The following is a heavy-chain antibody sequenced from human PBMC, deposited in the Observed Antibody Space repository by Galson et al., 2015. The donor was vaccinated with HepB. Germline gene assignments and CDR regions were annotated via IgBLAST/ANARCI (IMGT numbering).Heavy chain of an antibody. V-gene: IGHV1-69*04. CDR3: ARDQKLQDSGSYGGLDI. CDR2: IIPILGMA. CDR1: GGTFSSYA. J-gene: IGHJ3*02. D-gene: IGHD3-10*01. Sequence: SVKVSCKASGGTFSSYALSWVRQAPGQGLEWLGRIIPILGMANYAHNFQGRVTIIADKSTSTAYMELSSLRSEDTAVYYCARDQKLQDSGSYGGLDIWGQGTMVTVSS.